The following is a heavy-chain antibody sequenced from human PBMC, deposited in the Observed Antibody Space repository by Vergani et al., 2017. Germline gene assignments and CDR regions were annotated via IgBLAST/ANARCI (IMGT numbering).Heavy chain of an antibody. J-gene: IGHJ6*02. CDR1: GYTFTSYY. V-gene: IGHV1-46*01. CDR3: ARDDLGGIPYHYGMDV. Sequence: QVQLVQSGAEVKKPGASVKVSCKASGYTFTSYYMHWVRQAPGQGLEWMGIINPSGGSTSYAQKFQGRVTMTRDTSTSTVYMELSSLRSEDTAVYYWARDDLGGIPYHYGMDVWGQGTTVTVSS. D-gene: IGHD3-10*01. CDR2: INPSGGST.